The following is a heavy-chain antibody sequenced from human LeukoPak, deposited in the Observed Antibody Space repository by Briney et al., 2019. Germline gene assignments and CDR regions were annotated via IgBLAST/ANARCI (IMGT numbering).Heavy chain of an antibody. CDR2: ISAYNGNT. V-gene: IGHV1-18*01. CDR1: GYTFTSYG. CDR3: ARMGEMAIPATFDI. D-gene: IGHD5-24*01. J-gene: IGHJ3*02. Sequence: GASVKVSCKASGYTFTSYGISWVRQAPGQGLEWMGWISAYNGNTNYAQKLQGRVTMTTDTSTSTAYMELRSLRSEDTAVYYCARMGEMAIPATFDIWGQGTMVTVSS.